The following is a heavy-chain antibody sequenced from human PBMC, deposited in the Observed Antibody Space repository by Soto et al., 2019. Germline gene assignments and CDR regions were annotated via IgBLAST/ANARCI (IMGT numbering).Heavy chain of an antibody. CDR2: IYHSGST. Sequence: SETLSLTCDVSGGSISSINWWSWVRQPPGKGLKWIGEIYHSGSTTYNPSLKSRVTISVDKSKNQFSLKLKSVTAADTAIYYCAGGGGPDIAYGMDVWGQGTTVTVSS. D-gene: IGHD5-12*01. CDR3: AGGGGPDIAYGMDV. CDR1: GGSISSINW. V-gene: IGHV4-4*02. J-gene: IGHJ6*02.